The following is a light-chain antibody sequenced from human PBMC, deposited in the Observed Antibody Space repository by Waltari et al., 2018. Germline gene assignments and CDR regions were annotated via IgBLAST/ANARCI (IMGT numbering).Light chain of an antibody. J-gene: IGKJ4*01. CDR3: QHDHSTPLA. CDR1: QSISSY. Sequence: DIQMTQSPSSLSASVGDRVTIPCRASQSISSYLAWYQQKPGKAPKVLIYAASGLQSGVPSKFSGSGSGTDFTLTINNLQPEDFATYYCQHDHSTPLAFGGGTKVEIK. CDR2: AAS. V-gene: IGKV1-39*01.